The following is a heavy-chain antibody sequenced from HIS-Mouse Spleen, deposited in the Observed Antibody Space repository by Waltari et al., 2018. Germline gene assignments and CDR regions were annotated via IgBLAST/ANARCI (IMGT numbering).Heavy chain of an antibody. CDR1: GGSIRLSRSY. J-gene: IGHJ2*01. Sequence: QLQLQESGPGLVKPSETLSLTCTFSGGSIRLSRSYWVWLRQPPGKGLEWIGSIYYSGSTYYNPSLKSRVTISVDTSKNQFSLKLSSVTAADTAVYYCAREIPYSSSWYDWYFDLWGRGTLVTVSS. D-gene: IGHD6-13*01. V-gene: IGHV4-39*07. CDR3: AREIPYSSSWYDWYFDL. CDR2: IYYSGST.